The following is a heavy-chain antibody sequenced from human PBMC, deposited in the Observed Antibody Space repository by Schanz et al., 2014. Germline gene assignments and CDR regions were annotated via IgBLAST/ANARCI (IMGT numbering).Heavy chain of an antibody. J-gene: IGHJ6*02. CDR3: ATAEDASGSYGLPACGV. CDR2: IQYTGST. V-gene: IGHV4-59*08. Sequence: QVPLQESGPALVKPSETLSLTCTVSGGSISSEYWSWIRQPPGKALEYIGYIQYTGSTEYNPSLESRVTISVDRSKNQFSLKLTSVAAADTAVYYCATAEDASGSYGLPACGVWGQGTTVIVSS. D-gene: IGHD3-10*01. CDR1: GGSISSEY.